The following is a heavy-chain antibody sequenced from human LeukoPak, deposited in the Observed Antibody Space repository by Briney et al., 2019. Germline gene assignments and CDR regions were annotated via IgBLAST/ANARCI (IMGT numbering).Heavy chain of an antibody. CDR1: GFTFSSYS. V-gene: IGHV3-21*01. J-gene: IGHJ1*01. CDR3: ARRIAVACTRYFQH. D-gene: IGHD6-19*01. Sequence: GGSLRLSCAASGFTFSSYSMNWVRQAPGKGLEWVSSISSSSSYIYYADSVKGRFTISRDNAKNSLYLQMNSLRAEDTAVYYCARRIAVACTRYFQHWGQGTLVTVSS. CDR2: ISSSSSYI.